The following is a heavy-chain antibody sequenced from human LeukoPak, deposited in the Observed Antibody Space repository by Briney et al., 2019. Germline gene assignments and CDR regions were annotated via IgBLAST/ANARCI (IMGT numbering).Heavy chain of an antibody. Sequence: ASVTVSCKASGYTFTGYYMHWVRQAPGQGLEWMGWINPNSGGTNYAQKFQGRVTMTRDTSISTAYMELSRLRSDDTAVYYCARALGYCSSTSCYGYYYYGMDVWGQGTTVTVSS. V-gene: IGHV1-2*02. CDR3: ARALGYCSSTSCYGYYYYGMDV. CDR1: GYTFTGYY. D-gene: IGHD2-2*01. J-gene: IGHJ6*02. CDR2: INPNSGGT.